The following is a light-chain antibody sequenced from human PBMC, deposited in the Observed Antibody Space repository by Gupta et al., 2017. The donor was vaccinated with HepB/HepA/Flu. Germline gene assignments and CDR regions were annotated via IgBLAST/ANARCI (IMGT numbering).Light chain of an antibody. Sequence: QLVLTQSPSASASLGASVKLTCTLRSGHSNFAIAWHQQQPDKGPHYLMKINGDGSHSRGDGIPDRFSGSSSGAERYLTISSLQSEDEADYYCQTWKNGNLVFGGGTKLTVL. J-gene: IGLJ2*01. V-gene: IGLV4-69*01. CDR2: INGDGSH. CDR3: QTWKNGNLV. CDR1: SGHSNFA.